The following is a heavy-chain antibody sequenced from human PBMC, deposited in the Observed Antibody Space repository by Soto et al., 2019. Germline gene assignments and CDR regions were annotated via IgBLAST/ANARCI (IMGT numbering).Heavy chain of an antibody. V-gene: IGHV3-48*01. CDR3: ARGGSRLPFDY. D-gene: IGHD6-13*01. CDR2: ISSSSSTI. CDR1: GFTFSSYS. J-gene: IGHJ4*02. Sequence: EVQLVESGGGLVQPGGSLRLSCAASGFTFSSYSMNWVRQAPGKGLEWVSYISSSSSTIYYADSVKGRFTISRDNAKNSLYLQMNSLRAEDTAVYYCARGGSRLPFDYWGQGTLVTVSS.